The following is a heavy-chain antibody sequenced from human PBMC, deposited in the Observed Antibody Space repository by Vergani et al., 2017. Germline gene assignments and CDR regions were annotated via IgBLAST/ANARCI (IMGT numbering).Heavy chain of an antibody. CDR2: ISWNSGSI. D-gene: IGHD2-15*01. CDR1: GFTFDDYA. CDR3: AKSAFIYYSSLHPFYYMVV. Sequence: EVQLVESGGGLVQPGRSLRLSCAASGFTFDDYAMHWVRHAPGKGLEWVSGISWNSGSIGYADSVKGRFTISGDNAKKSLYLQMDSLRPEDTALYYCAKSAFIYYSSLHPFYYMVVWGKGTTVTVSS. J-gene: IGHJ6*03. V-gene: IGHV3-9*01.